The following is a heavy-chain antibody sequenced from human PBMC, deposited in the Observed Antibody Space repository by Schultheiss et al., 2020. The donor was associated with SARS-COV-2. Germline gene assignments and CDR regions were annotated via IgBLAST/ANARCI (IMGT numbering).Heavy chain of an antibody. D-gene: IGHD4-17*01. J-gene: IGHJ6*02. CDR3: ARDPYGDGMDV. V-gene: IGHV3-48*03. CDR1: GFVFSRSI. Sequence: GGSLRLSCTVSPGFVFSRSIIHWVRQAPGKRLEWVSFIGDTGGNIKYADSVRGRFTISRDNAKNSLYLQMNTLRAEDTAIYYCARDPYGDGMDVWGQGTTVTVSS. CDR2: IGDTGGNI.